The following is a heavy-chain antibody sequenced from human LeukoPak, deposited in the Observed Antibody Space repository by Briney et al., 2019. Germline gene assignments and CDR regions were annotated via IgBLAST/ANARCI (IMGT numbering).Heavy chain of an antibody. Sequence: ASVKVSCKASEYTFTGYFMHWVRQAPGQGREWMSWINPNSVGTNYAQKFQGRVTMTRDTSISTVYMELSSLRSDDTAVYYCATGDDYFDYWGQGTLVTVSS. CDR2: INPNSVGT. D-gene: IGHD4-17*01. J-gene: IGHJ4*02. CDR3: ATGDDYFDY. V-gene: IGHV1-2*02. CDR1: EYTFTGYF.